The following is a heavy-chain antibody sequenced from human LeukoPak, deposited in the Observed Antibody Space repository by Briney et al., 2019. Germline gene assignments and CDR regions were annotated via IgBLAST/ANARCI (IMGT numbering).Heavy chain of an antibody. CDR1: GGTFSSYA. Sequence: SVKVSCKASGGTFSSYAISWVRQAPGQGLEWMGGIIPIFGTANYAQKFQGRVTITADKSTSTAYMELSSLRSEDTAVYYCARGVGTYYDFWSGSLIPGDYWGRGTLVTVSS. V-gene: IGHV1-69*06. D-gene: IGHD3-3*01. J-gene: IGHJ4*02. CDR3: ARGVGTYYDFWSGSLIPGDY. CDR2: IIPIFGTA.